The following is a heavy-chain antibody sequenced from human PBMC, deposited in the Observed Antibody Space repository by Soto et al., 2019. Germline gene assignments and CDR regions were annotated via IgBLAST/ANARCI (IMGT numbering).Heavy chain of an antibody. D-gene: IGHD3-22*01. Sequence: GASVKVSCKASGYTLTGYYMHWVRQAPGQGLEWMGWINPNSGGTNYAQKFQGRVTMTRDTSISTAYMELSRLRSDDTAVYYCAVGSSGYYYSSYFDYWGQGTLVTVSS. CDR2: INPNSGGT. CDR3: AVGSSGYYYSSYFDY. J-gene: IGHJ4*02. V-gene: IGHV1-2*02. CDR1: GYTLTGYY.